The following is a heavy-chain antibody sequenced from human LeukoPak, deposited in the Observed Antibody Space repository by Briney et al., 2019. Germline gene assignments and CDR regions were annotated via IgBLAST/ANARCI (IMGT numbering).Heavy chain of an antibody. J-gene: IGHJ4*02. V-gene: IGHV3-33*06. D-gene: IGHD6-19*01. Sequence: PGGSLRLSCAASGFTFSSYAMHWVRQAPGKGLEWVAVIWYDGRQKFYADSVKGRFSISRDNSKSTLYLQMSSLSAEDTAVYYCAKDRAVAGTDARYYFDSWGQGTLVTVSS. CDR1: GFTFSSYA. CDR2: IWYDGRQK. CDR3: AKDRAVAGTDARYYFDS.